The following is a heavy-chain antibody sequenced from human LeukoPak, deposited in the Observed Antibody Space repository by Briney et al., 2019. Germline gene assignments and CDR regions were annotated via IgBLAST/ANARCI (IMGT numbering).Heavy chain of an antibody. J-gene: IGHJ6*02. Sequence: GESLQISWKGSGYSFTSYWIGWVRQMPGKGLEWMGIIYPGDSDTRYSPSFQGQVTISADKSISTAYLQWSSLKASDTAMYYCARHRDITIFGVVIMDYGMDVWGQGTTVTVSS. CDR2: IYPGDSDT. D-gene: IGHD3-3*01. V-gene: IGHV5-51*01. CDR3: ARHRDITIFGVVIMDYGMDV. CDR1: GYSFTSYW.